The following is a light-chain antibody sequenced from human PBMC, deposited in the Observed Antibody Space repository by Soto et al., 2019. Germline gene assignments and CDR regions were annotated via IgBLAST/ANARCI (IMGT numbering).Light chain of an antibody. V-gene: IGKV4-1*01. Sequence: DIAMTQSPDSLAVSLGERAAFNCKSSQSVLSTSNNKNYLGWYQQKSGQPPKLLIYWASTRESGVPDRFSGSGSGTDFTLTISSLQAEDVATYYCQHYYSIPWTFGQGTRVEIK. CDR1: QSVLSTSNNKNY. CDR2: WAS. J-gene: IGKJ1*01. CDR3: QHYYSIPWT.